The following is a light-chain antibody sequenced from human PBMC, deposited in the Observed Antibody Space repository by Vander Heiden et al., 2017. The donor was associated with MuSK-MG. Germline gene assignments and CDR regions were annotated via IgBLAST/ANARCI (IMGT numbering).Light chain of an antibody. V-gene: IGLV1-44*01. CDR2: RND. Sequence: QSVLTQLPAASGAPGQRVTISWSGSNPYIGSNTVHWYHQPPGPAPKLLIYRNDQRPSGVPDRFSGSKSGTSASLTISGLQSEDEADYYCAAWDDSLTVLVFGGGTKLAVL. CDR3: AAWDDSLTVLV. J-gene: IGLJ2*01. CDR1: NPYIGSNT.